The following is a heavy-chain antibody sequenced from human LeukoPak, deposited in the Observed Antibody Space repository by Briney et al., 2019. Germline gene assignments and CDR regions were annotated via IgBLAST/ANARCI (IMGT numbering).Heavy chain of an antibody. CDR2: IYPGDSET. V-gene: IGHV5-51*01. D-gene: IGHD3-10*02. CDR1: RYSFTNYW. CDR3: ARLFGDFYGLDY. Sequence: GESLKISCKGSRYSFTNYWIGWVRQMPGKGLQWMGSIYPGDSETRYSSSFQGQVTISADKSISTAYLQWSSLTASDTAMYYCARLFGDFYGLDYWGQGTLVTVSS. J-gene: IGHJ4*02.